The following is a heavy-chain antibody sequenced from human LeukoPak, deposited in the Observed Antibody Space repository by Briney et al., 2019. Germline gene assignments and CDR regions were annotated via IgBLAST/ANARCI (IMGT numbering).Heavy chain of an antibody. J-gene: IGHJ5*02. Sequence: ASVKVSCKASGYTFTSYDINWVRQATGQGLEWMGWINPNSGGTNYAQKFQGRVTFTRDTSISTAYMDLSSLRSDDTAVYFCARAAVTAGSTETFDPWGQGTLVTVSS. CDR1: GYTFTSYD. D-gene: IGHD2-2*01. V-gene: IGHV1-2*02. CDR3: ARAAVTAGSTETFDP. CDR2: INPNSGGT.